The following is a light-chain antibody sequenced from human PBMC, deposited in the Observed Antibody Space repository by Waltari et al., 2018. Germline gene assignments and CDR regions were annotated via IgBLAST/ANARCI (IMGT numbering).Light chain of an antibody. Sequence: QSALTQPASVSGSPGQSITISCTGTSSDFGDYDYVPWYQQYPGKAPKLMIYDVTNRPSGVSNRFSGSKSGNAASLTISGLQAEDEADYYCSSYTSSNTLVFGGGTKLTVL. V-gene: IGLV2-14*01. CDR3: SSYTSSNTLV. CDR1: SSDFGDYDY. CDR2: DVT. J-gene: IGLJ2*01.